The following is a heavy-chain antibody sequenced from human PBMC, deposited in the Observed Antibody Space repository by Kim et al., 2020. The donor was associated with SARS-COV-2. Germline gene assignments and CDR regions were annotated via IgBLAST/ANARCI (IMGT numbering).Heavy chain of an antibody. V-gene: IGHV3-7*01. D-gene: IGHD2-8*01. CDR2: KQNGSEK. Sequence: KQNGSEKYYVESMKGRFTIARDNAKNALYLQMNSLRAEDTAVYYCASNGNWGQGTLVTVSS. J-gene: IGHJ4*02. CDR3: ASNGN.